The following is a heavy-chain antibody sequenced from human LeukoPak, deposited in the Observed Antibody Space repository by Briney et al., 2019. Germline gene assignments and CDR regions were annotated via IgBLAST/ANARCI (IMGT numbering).Heavy chain of an antibody. Sequence: SETLSLTCTVSGGSIGSSSYYWGWIRQPPGKGLEWIGSIYYSGSTYYNPSLKSRVTISVDTSKNQFSLKLSSVTAADTAVYYCARQDSNLDAFDIWGQGTMVTVSS. CDR3: ARQDSNLDAFDI. V-gene: IGHV4-39*07. CDR2: IYYSGST. J-gene: IGHJ3*02. D-gene: IGHD3-22*01. CDR1: GGSIGSSSYY.